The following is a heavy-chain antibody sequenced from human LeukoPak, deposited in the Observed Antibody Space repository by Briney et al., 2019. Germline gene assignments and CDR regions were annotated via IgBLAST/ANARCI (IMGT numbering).Heavy chain of an antibody. CDR2: IYTSGST. CDR3: ARHVRGAALWEWAFDY. Sequence: PSETLSLTCTVSGGSISSGSYYWSWIRQPAGKGLEWIGRIYTSGSTNYNPSLKSRVTISVDTSKNQFSLKLSSVTAADTAVYYCARHVRGAALWEWAFDYWGQGTLVTVSS. CDR1: GGSISSGSYY. J-gene: IGHJ4*02. D-gene: IGHD6-6*01. V-gene: IGHV4-61*02.